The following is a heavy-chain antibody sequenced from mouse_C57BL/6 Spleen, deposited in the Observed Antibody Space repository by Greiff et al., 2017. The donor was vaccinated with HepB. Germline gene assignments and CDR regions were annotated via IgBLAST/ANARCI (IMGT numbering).Heavy chain of an antibody. D-gene: IGHD1-1*01. CDR2: IYPGDGDT. V-gene: IGHV1-82*01. CDR1: GYAFSSSW. CDR3: ARSSYYGSSYHDY. J-gene: IGHJ2*01. Sequence: QVQLQQSGPELVKPGASVKLSCKASGYAFSSSWMHWVKQRPGKGLEWIGRIYPGDGDTNYNGKFKGKATLTADKSSSTAYMQLSSLTSEDSAVYFCARSSYYGSSYHDYWGQGTTLTVSS.